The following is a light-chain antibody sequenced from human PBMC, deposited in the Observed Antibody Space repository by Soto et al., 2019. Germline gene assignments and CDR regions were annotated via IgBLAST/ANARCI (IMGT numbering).Light chain of an antibody. Sequence: QPVLTQSPSASASRGASVKLTCSLSSGHSTYAIAWHQQQPERGPRYLMKLNSDGSHTKGDGIPDRFSGSSSGAERYLTISSLQSEDEADYYCQTWGAGMPVFGGGTKLTVL. CDR1: SGHSTYA. CDR3: QTWGAGMPV. J-gene: IGLJ3*02. CDR2: LNSDGSH. V-gene: IGLV4-69*01.